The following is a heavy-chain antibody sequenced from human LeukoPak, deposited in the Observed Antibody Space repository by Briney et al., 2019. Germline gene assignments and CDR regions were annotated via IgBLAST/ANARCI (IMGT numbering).Heavy chain of an antibody. J-gene: IGHJ3*02. CDR3: AKDHGATWSGFDI. CDR1: LFSFNNYD. Sequence: PGGSLRLSCAASLFSFNNYDMHWVRQAPGKGLEWVAFIGYDGTNKYYGDSVKGRFTVSRDNSKKTLYLQLNSLRAEDTAVYYCAKDHGATWSGFDIWGQGAMVTVSS. CDR2: IGYDGTNK. D-gene: IGHD3-3*01. V-gene: IGHV3-30*02.